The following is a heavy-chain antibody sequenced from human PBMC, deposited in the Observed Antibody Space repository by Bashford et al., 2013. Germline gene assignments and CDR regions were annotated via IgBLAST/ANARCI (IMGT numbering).Heavy chain of an antibody. CDR2: IIAKFGAT. Sequence: VASVKVSCKASGGTFSSYAISWVRQAPGQGLEWMGGIIAKFGATNYAQKFQGRVSITADESTSTAYMELRSLRSEDTAVYFCATRTETDLAYYGLDVWGQGTTVTVSS. CDR3: ATRTETDLAYYGLDV. J-gene: IGHJ6*02. V-gene: IGHV1-69*13. D-gene: IGHD1-1*01. CDR1: GGTFSSYA.